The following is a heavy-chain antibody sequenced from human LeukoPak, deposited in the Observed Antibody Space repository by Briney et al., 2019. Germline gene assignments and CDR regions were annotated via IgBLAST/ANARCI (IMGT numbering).Heavy chain of an antibody. CDR3: ARDGFVGAADY. J-gene: IGHJ4*02. CDR1: EFTFSAYS. Sequence: GGSLRLSCAASEFTFSAYSLNWVRQAPGKGLEWVSYISSSGTYIHYADSVKGRFTISRDNAKNSLFLQMNSLRVEDTAVFYCARDGFVGAADYWGQGTLVTVSS. CDR2: ISSSGTYI. V-gene: IGHV3-21*01. D-gene: IGHD6-13*01.